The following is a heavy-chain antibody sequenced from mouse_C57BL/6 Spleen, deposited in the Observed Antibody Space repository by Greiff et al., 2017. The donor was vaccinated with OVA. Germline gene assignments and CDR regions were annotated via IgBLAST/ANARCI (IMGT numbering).Heavy chain of an antibody. CDR2: IDPETGGT. Sequence: VQLVESGAELVRPGASVTLSCKASGYTFTDYEMHWVKQTPVHGLEWIGAIDPETGGTAYNQKFKGKAILTADKSSSTAYMELRSLTSEDSAVYYCTRGYYDYERYFDYWGQGTTLTVSS. CDR3: TRGYYDYERYFDY. V-gene: IGHV1-15*01. J-gene: IGHJ2*01. D-gene: IGHD2-4*01. CDR1: GYTFTDYE.